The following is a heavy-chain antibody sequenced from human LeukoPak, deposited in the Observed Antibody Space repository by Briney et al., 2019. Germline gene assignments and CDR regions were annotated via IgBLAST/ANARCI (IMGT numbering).Heavy chain of an antibody. Sequence: TSETLSLTCTVSGGSISSYYWSWIRQPPGKGLEWIGYIYNSGSTNYNPSLQSRVTISLDTSKNHFSLKVNSVTAADTAVYFCARIYSGNYVFDYWGRGTLVTVSS. CDR2: IYNSGST. D-gene: IGHD1-26*01. J-gene: IGHJ4*02. CDR3: ARIYSGNYVFDY. CDR1: GGSISSYY. V-gene: IGHV4-59*01.